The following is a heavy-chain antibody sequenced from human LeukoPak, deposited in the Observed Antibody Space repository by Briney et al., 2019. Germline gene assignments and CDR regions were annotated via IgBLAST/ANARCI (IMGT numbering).Heavy chain of an antibody. Sequence: PGGSLRLSCAASGFTVSSNYMTWVRQAPGKGLEWVSAIYSGGSTYYTDSMKGRFTISRDNSRNTLYLQMNSLRAEDTAVYYCAREDGDPYSPFDYWGQGTLVTVSS. D-gene: IGHD7-27*01. V-gene: IGHV3-53*01. CDR2: IYSGGST. J-gene: IGHJ4*02. CDR3: AREDGDPYSPFDY. CDR1: GFTVSSNY.